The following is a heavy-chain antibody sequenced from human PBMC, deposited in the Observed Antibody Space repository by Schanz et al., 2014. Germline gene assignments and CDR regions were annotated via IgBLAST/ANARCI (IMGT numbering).Heavy chain of an antibody. D-gene: IGHD6-19*01. Sequence: QILLVQPGPEVKKPGASVTVSCKASGYDFHIYAYSWVRQAPGQGPEWIGWINPNSGDTNYAQKFQGWVTMTRDTSISTAYMEVSRLKSDDTAVYYCARGGYSSGWYDRDIAHFDYWGQGTLVTVSS. J-gene: IGHJ4*02. CDR3: ARGGYSSGWYDRDIAHFDY. CDR1: GYDFHIYA. CDR2: INPNSGDT. V-gene: IGHV1-2*04.